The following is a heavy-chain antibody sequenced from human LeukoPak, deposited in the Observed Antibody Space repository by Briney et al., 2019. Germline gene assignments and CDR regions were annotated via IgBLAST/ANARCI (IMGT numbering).Heavy chain of an antibody. CDR1: GGTFSSYA. CDR3: ARDVPIYCSGGSCYHYWYFDL. Sequence: SVKVSCKASGGTFSSYAISWVRQAPGQGLEWMGRIIPILGIANYAQKFQGRVTITADKSTSTAYMELSSLRSEDTAVYYCARDVPIYCSGGSCYHYWYFDLWGRGTLVTVSS. CDR2: IIPILGIA. J-gene: IGHJ2*01. D-gene: IGHD2-15*01. V-gene: IGHV1-69*04.